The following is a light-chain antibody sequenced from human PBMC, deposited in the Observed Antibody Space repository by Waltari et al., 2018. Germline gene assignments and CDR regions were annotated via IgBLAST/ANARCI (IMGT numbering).Light chain of an antibody. CDR3: QQYNDWPRT. Sequence: EIVMTQSPATLSVSPGERATLSCRASQSVSSNLAWYQQKPGQSPMLLIYGASTRATGIAARFSGSGSGTEFTLTISSLQSEDFALYYCQQYNDWPRTFGQGTKVEI. J-gene: IGKJ1*01. CDR2: GAS. CDR1: QSVSSN. V-gene: IGKV3-15*01.